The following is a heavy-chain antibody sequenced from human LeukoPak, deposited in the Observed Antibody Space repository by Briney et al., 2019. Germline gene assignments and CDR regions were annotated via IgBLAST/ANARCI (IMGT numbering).Heavy chain of an antibody. D-gene: IGHD3-10*01. Sequence: GGSLRLSCAASGFTFSSYSMNWVRQAPGKGLEWVSSISSSSYIYYADSVKSRFTISTENAKNSLYLQMNSLRAEDTAVYYCAKIPQQNYYYGSQTLDYWGQGTLVTVSS. CDR1: GFTFSSYS. CDR2: ISSSSYI. CDR3: AKIPQQNYYYGSQTLDY. V-gene: IGHV3-21*04. J-gene: IGHJ4*02.